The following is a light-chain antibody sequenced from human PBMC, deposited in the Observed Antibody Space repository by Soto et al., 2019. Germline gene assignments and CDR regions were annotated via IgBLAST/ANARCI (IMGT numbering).Light chain of an antibody. Sequence: QAVVTQPPSVSAAPGQKVTISCSGSSSNIGGNSVSWYQQLPGTAPKLLIYDDNKRPSGIPDRFSGSKSGTSATLGITGFQTGDEADYYCGSWDSSLSAYVFGTGTMLTVL. V-gene: IGLV1-51*01. CDR1: SSNIGGNS. CDR3: GSWDSSLSAYV. CDR2: DDN. J-gene: IGLJ1*01.